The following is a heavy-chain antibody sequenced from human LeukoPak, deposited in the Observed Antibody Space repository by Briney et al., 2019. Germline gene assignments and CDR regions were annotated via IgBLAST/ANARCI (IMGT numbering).Heavy chain of an antibody. D-gene: IGHD3-22*01. CDR1: GYTFTIYG. V-gene: IGHV1-18*01. CDR3: ARGRYYYDSSVDPFDY. J-gene: IGHJ4*02. Sequence: ASVTVSFKASGYTFTIYGISWVRQAPGRGLEGMGWISAYNGNTNYAQKLQGRVTMTTDTSTSTAYMELRSLRSDDTAVYYCARGRYYYDSSVDPFDYWGQGTLVTVSS. CDR2: ISAYNGNT.